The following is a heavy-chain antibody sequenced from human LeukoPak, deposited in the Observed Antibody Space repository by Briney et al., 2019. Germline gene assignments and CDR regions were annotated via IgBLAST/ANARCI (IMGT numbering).Heavy chain of an antibody. J-gene: IGHJ2*01. Sequence: GGSLRLSCAASGFTFGSYAMSWVRQAPGKGLEWVSAISGSGGKTYYADSVKGRFTISRDNFKNTLYLQMNSLRAEDTAVYYCASEGDIVVVTAPAQGWFDLWGRGTLVTVSS. D-gene: IGHD2-21*02. CDR1: GFTFGSYA. CDR3: ASEGDIVVVTAPAQGWFDL. CDR2: ISGSGGKT. V-gene: IGHV3-23*01.